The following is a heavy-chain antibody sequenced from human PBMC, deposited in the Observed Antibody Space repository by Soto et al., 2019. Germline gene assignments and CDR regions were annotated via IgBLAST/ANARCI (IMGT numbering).Heavy chain of an antibody. CDR3: AREACTCGSCFHFVPDY. CDR2: INSDGSTT. Sequence: GGLRLSCAASGFTFSSYCMHWVRQAPGKGLVWVSRINSDGSTTNYADSVKSRCTISRDNAKNTLYLQMNSLRAEDTAIYYCAREACTCGSCFHFVPDYWGQGSLVTVSS. D-gene: IGHD2-15*01. CDR1: GFTFSSYC. V-gene: IGHV3-74*01. J-gene: IGHJ4*02.